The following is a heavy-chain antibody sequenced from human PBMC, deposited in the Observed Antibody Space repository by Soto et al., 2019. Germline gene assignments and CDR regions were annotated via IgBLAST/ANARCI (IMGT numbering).Heavy chain of an antibody. V-gene: IGHV4-31*03. D-gene: IGHD1-1*01. J-gene: IGHJ5*02. CDR3: FRDTRKEQVSTRARDL. CDR1: GASINSDGYS. Sequence: PCETLSLTCSVSGASINSDGYSCTGIRQHQGKGLEWIGFIFYSGSTSYTPSLKSRLTISIDTSKNQFSLKLNSVTAADTAVYYWFRDTRKEQVSTRARDLWGQG. CDR2: IFYSGST.